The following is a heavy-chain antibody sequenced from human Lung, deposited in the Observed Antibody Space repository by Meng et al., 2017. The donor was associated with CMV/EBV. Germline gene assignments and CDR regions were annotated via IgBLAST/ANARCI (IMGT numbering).Heavy chain of an antibody. CDR2: IYHSGST. Sequence: QLQDAGPGLVNPSGTLSLPSAVAGGSISSSNWWSWVRQPPGKGLEWIGEIYHSGSTNYNPSLKSRVTISVDKSKNQFSLKLSSVTAADTAVYYCASFPPPGKQWLVTDYWGQGTLVTVSS. D-gene: IGHD6-19*01. CDR1: GGSISSSNW. J-gene: IGHJ4*02. V-gene: IGHV4-4*02. CDR3: ASFPPPGKQWLVTDY.